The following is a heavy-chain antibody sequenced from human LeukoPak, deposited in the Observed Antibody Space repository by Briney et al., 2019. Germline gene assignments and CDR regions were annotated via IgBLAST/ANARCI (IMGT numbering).Heavy chain of an antibody. D-gene: IGHD6-13*01. J-gene: IGHJ4*02. V-gene: IGHV3-53*01. CDR2: IYTGGIT. CDR3: ARDHAAAGGGLDY. CDR1: GLTVSSNH. Sequence: GGSLRLSCAASGLTVSSNHMAWVRQAPGKGLEWVSVIYTGGITYYADSVQGRFTISRDNSKNTLYLQMNSLRVEDTALYYCARDHAAAGGGLDYWGQGTQVIASS.